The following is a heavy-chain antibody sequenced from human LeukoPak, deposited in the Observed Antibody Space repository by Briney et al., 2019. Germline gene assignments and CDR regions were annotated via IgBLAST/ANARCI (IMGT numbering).Heavy chain of an antibody. J-gene: IGHJ6*03. CDR2: ISGSGGST. D-gene: IGHD6-13*01. CDR3: ARDESSYSSSWPRYYYYYMDV. V-gene: IGHV3-23*01. Sequence: GGSLRLSCAASGFTFSSYGMSWVRQAPGKGLEWVSAISGSGGSTYYADSVKGRFTISRDNAKNSLYLQMNSLRAEDTAVYYCARDESSYSSSWPRYYYYYMDVWGKGTTVTISS. CDR1: GFTFSSYG.